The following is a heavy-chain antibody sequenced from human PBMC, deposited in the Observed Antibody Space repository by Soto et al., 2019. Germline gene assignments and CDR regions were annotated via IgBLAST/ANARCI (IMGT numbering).Heavy chain of an antibody. Sequence: QVQLVESGGGLVKPGGTLRLSCVASGFILNDYYMSWIRQAPGKGLEWVSSISTSGSMKYYADSVKGRFTISRDNAKNSMYLQVNSLRAEDTAVYYCARQYYDSGRGAFDIWGQGTMVTVSS. J-gene: IGHJ3*02. CDR3: ARQYYDSGRGAFDI. D-gene: IGHD1-26*01. V-gene: IGHV3-11*01. CDR2: ISTSGSMK. CDR1: GFILNDYY.